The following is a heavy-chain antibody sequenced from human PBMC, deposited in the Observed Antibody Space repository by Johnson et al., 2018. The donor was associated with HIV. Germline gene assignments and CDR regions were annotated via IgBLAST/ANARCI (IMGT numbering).Heavy chain of an antibody. CDR2: IYSGGST. D-gene: IGHD6-13*01. Sequence: VQLVESGGGVVQPGRSLRLSCAASGFTFSSYAMHWVRQAPGKGLEWVSVIYSGGSTYYADPVKGRFTISRDNSKNTLYLQMNSLRAEDTAVYYCALLRGAAGDDAFDIWGQGTMVTVSS. CDR3: ALLRGAAGDDAFDI. V-gene: IGHV3-NL1*01. CDR1: GFTFSSYA. J-gene: IGHJ3*02.